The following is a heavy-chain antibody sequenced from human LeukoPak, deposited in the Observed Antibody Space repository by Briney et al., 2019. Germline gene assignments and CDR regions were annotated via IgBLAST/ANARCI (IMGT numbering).Heavy chain of an antibody. CDR2: IYTSGST. Sequence: PSETLSLTCTVSGGSISSGSYYWSWIRQPAGKGLEWIGRIYTSGSTNYNPSLKSRVTISLDTSKNQFSLKLSSVTAADTAVYYCAREKIAYYDNSGRGWFDPWGQGTLVTVSS. D-gene: IGHD3-22*01. CDR1: GGSISSGSYY. J-gene: IGHJ5*02. CDR3: AREKIAYYDNSGRGWFDP. V-gene: IGHV4-61*02.